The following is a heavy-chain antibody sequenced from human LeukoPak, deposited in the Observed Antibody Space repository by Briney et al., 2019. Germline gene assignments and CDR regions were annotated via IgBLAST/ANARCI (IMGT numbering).Heavy chain of an antibody. Sequence: VASVKVSCKASGYTFTGYYMHWVRQAPGQGLEWMGWINPNSGGTNYAQKFQGRVTMTRDTSISTAYMELSRLRSDDTAVYYCAGGRDYYGSGSLSFWFDPWGQGTLVTVSS. V-gene: IGHV1-2*02. CDR1: GYTFTGYY. D-gene: IGHD3-10*01. J-gene: IGHJ5*02. CDR3: AGGRDYYGSGSLSFWFDP. CDR2: INPNSGGT.